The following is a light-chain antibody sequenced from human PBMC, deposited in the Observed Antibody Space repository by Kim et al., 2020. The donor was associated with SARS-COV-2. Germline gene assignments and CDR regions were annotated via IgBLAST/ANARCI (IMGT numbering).Light chain of an antibody. CDR1: QSISSY. CDR3: QQSYSTPLT. CDR2: AAS. Sequence: DIQMTQSPSSLSASVGDRVTITCRASQSISSYLNWYQQKPVKAPKLLIYAASSLQSGVPSRFSGSGSGIDYTLTISSLQPEYFATYYCQQSYSTPLTFGGGTKLEI. J-gene: IGKJ4*01. V-gene: IGKV1-39*01.